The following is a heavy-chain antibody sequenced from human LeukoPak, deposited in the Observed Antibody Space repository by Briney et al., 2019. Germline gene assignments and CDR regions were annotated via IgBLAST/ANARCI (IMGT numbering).Heavy chain of an antibody. CDR2: IKPDGSDK. J-gene: IGHJ3*02. CDR1: GFIFRSHW. CDR3: ATISAQTFDI. Sequence: GGSLRLSCVGSGFIFRSHWVNWVRQSPGKGLEWVANIKPDGSDKYYGDSARGGFTVSRDNDKNSAFLQMNSLRAEDTAIYYCATISAQTFDIWGQGTLVSVSS. D-gene: IGHD5-24*01. V-gene: IGHV3-7*01.